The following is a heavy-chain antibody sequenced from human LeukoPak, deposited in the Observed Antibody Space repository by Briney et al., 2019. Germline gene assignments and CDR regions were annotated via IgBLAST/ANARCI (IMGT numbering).Heavy chain of an antibody. CDR2: IYTGGST. D-gene: IGHD4-23*01. Sequence: SETLSLTCTVSGGSISSGSYYWSWIRQPAGKGPEWIGRIYTGGSTNYNPSLKSRVTISVDTSKNQFSLKLSSVTAADTAVYYCARLNSNTYYFDYWGQGTLVTVSS. CDR3: ARLNSNTYYFDY. J-gene: IGHJ4*02. CDR1: GGSISSGSYY. V-gene: IGHV4-61*02.